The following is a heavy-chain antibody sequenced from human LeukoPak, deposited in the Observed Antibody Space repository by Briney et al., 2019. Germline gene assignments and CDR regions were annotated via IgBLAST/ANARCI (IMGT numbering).Heavy chain of an antibody. Sequence: PSETLSLTCTVSGGSISSYYWSWIRQPPGKGLGWIGYIYYSGSTNYNPSLKSRVTISVDTSKNQLSLQLSSVTAADTAVYYCARFREYSTPPPPRYYYLMDVWGQRTTVTVSS. V-gene: IGHV4-59*01. CDR1: GGSISSYY. J-gene: IGHJ6*02. CDR2: IYYSGST. CDR3: ARFREYSTPPPPRYYYLMDV. D-gene: IGHD2/OR15-2a*01.